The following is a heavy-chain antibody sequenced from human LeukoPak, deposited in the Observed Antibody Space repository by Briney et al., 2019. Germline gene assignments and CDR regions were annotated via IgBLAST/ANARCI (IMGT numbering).Heavy chain of an antibody. CDR1: GGSFSGYY. V-gene: IGHV4-34*01. CDR3: ARFYYYGSGYFDY. Sequence: PSETLSLTCAVYGGSFSGYYWSWIRQPPGKGLEWIGEINHSGSTNYNPSLKSRVTISVDTSKNQFSLKLSSVTAADTAVYYCARFYYYGSGYFDYWGQGTLVTVSS. D-gene: IGHD3-10*01. J-gene: IGHJ4*02. CDR2: INHSGST.